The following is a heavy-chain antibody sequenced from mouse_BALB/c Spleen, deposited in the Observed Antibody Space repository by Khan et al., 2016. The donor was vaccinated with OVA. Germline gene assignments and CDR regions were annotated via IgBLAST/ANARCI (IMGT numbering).Heavy chain of an antibody. J-gene: IGHJ2*01. V-gene: IGHV1-76*01. D-gene: IGHD2-14*01. Sequence: QVQLQQSGAELVRPGASVKLSCKTSGYIFTDYWIHWVKQRPGQGLEWIARIYPGTDNTYYNEKFKDKATLTADKSSSTAYMQLSSLTSEDSDVYFCASEEALYAVDHGGQGTTLTVSS. CDR2: IYPGTDNT. CDR3: ASEEALYAVDH. CDR1: GYIFTDYW.